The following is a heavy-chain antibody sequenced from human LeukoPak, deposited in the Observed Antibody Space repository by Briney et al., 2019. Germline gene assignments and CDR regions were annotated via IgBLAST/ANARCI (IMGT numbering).Heavy chain of an antibody. D-gene: IGHD3-16*01. CDR2: INPNSGGT. V-gene: IGHV1-2*04. Sequence: ASVKVSCKASGYTFTGYYMHWVRQAPGQGLEWMGWINPNSGGTNYAQKFQGWVTMTRDMSISTAYRERRRLRSDDPAVYYCARGKDLGAFDIWGQGTRDTVSS. CDR1: GYTFTGYY. CDR3: ARGKDLGAFDI. J-gene: IGHJ3*02.